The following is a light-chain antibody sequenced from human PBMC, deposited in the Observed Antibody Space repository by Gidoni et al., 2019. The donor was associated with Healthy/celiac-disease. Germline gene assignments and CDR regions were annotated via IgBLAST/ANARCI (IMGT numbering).Light chain of an antibody. V-gene: IGKV1-33*01. J-gene: IGKJ2*01. CDR3: QQYDKHLRYT. Sequence: DIQLTHSLSFLSASVGDRVTITCQASQDISNYLNWYQQKPGRAPKLLIYDASNLETGVQSRFSESGSGTDITFTNSSLQAEDIATYYCQQYDKHLRYTFXQXTKLEIK. CDR1: QDISNY. CDR2: DAS.